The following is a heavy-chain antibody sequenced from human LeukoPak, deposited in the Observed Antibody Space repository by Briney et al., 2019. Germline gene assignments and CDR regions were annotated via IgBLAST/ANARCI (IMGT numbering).Heavy chain of an antibody. D-gene: IGHD2/OR15-2a*01. Sequence: QPGVSLRLSCAASGFTVSSNYMNWVRLAPGKGLEWVSVIYTGGSTYYADSVKGRFAISRDNSKNTLYLQMNSLRAEDTAVYYCARDANKKNYFDCWGQGTLVTVSS. CDR1: GFTVSSNY. CDR2: IYTGGST. CDR3: ARDANKKNYFDC. V-gene: IGHV3-53*01. J-gene: IGHJ4*02.